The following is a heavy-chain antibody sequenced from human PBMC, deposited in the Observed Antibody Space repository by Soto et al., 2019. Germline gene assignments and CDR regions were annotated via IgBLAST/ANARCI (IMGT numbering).Heavy chain of an antibody. J-gene: IGHJ6*02. V-gene: IGHV3-64*01. CDR3: ARDQLPLWFGELLKGHYGMDV. Sequence: EVQLVESGGGLVQPGGSLRLSCAASGFTFSSYAMHWVRQAPGKGLEYVSAISSNGGSTYYANSVKGRFTISRDNSKNTLYLEMGSLRAEDMAVYYCARDQLPLWFGELLKGHYGMDVWGQGTTVTVSS. D-gene: IGHD3-10*01. CDR1: GFTFSSYA. CDR2: ISSNGGST.